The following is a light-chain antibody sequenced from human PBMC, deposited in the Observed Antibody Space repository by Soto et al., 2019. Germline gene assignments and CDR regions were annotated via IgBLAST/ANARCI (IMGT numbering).Light chain of an antibody. CDR1: SSDVGGYNY. J-gene: IGLJ1*01. CDR3: SSYTPGNPRKFV. Sequence: QSALTQPASVSGSPGQSITISCTGTSSDVGGYNYVSWYQHHPGKAPKLIIYDVSNRPSGVSIRFSGSKSDNTASLTISGPQREDEVDYHCSSYTPGNPRKFVSGTGPRSP. V-gene: IGLV2-14*03. CDR2: DVS.